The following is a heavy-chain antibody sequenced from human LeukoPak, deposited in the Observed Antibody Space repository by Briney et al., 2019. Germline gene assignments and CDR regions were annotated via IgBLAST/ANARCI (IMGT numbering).Heavy chain of an antibody. CDR3: AKESGKSHHPPFDY. Sequence: PGGSLRLSCAASGLTFSSYAMSWVRQAPGKGLEWVSAISGSGGSTYYADSVEGRFTISRDNSKNTLYLQMNSLRAEDTAVYYCAKESGKSHHPPFDYWGQGTLVTVPS. CDR2: ISGSGGST. CDR1: GLTFSSYA. V-gene: IGHV3-23*01. D-gene: IGHD1-14*01. J-gene: IGHJ4*02.